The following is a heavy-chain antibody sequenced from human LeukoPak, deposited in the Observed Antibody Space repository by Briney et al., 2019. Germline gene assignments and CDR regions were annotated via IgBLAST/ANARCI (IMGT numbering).Heavy chain of an antibody. CDR3: AKDIRKGYCSSTSCYAY. D-gene: IGHD2-2*01. CDR2: ISWNSGSI. V-gene: IGHV3-9*01. J-gene: IGHJ4*02. Sequence: HPGGSLRLSCAASGFTFDDYAMHWVRQAPGKGLEWVSGISWNSGSIGYADSVKGRFTISRDNTKNSLCLQMNSLRAEDTALYYCAKDIRKGYCSSTSCYAYWGQGTLVTVSS. CDR1: GFTFDDYA.